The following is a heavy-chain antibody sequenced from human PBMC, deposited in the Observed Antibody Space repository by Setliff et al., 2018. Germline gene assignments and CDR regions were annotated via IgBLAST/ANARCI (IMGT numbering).Heavy chain of an antibody. CDR3: ARAGNSAYMDV. CDR2: ISYDGSNK. V-gene: IGHV3-30*04. CDR1: GFTFSNYA. Sequence: PGGSLRLSCAASGFTFSNYAMHWVRQAPGKGLEWVAIISYDGSNKYYADSVKGRFTISRDNSKNTLYLQMNSLRPEDTAVHYCARAGNSAYMDVWGKGTTVTVSS. J-gene: IGHJ6*03. D-gene: IGHD1-26*01.